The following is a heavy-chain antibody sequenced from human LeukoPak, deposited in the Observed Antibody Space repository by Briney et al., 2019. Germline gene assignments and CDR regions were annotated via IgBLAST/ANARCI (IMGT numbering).Heavy chain of an antibody. D-gene: IGHD4-23*01. J-gene: IGHJ5*02. V-gene: IGHV3-30*02. Sequence: GGSLRLSCAASGFTFSSCAMHWVRQAPGKGLEWVAFIRYDGNNKNYADSAKGRFTISRDNSKDTLYLQMNSLRAEDTAVYYCAKGDDYGANTRLPKYNWFDPWGQGTLVTVSS. CDR3: AKGDDYGANTRLPKYNWFDP. CDR2: IRYDGNNK. CDR1: GFTFSSCA.